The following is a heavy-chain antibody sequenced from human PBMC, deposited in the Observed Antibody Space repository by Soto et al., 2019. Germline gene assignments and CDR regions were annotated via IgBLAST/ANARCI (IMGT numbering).Heavy chain of an antibody. V-gene: IGHV1-2*04. CDR3: ARGDSTDCSNGVCSFFYNHDMDV. CDR1: GYSFTDYH. CDR2: INPKSGGT. J-gene: IGHJ6*02. D-gene: IGHD2-8*01. Sequence: ASVKVSCKASGYSFTDYHIRWVRQAPGQGLEWLGRINPKSGGTSTAQKFQGWVTMTTDTSISTASMELTRLTSDDTAIYYCARGDSTDCSNGVCSFFYNHDMDVWGQGTTVTVSS.